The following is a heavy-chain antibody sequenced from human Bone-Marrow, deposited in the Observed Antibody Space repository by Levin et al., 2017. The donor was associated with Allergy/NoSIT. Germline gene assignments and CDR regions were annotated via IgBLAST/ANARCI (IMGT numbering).Heavy chain of an antibody. D-gene: IGHD5/OR15-5a*01. V-gene: IGHV1-8*01. CDR2: MNPASGNS. Sequence: ASVKVSCKASGYTFTNYDISWVRQATGQGLEWMGWMNPASGNSGYAQKFQGRVTMTSDISTSTAYMELSRLESEDAAVYYCARDLRGDNDYWGQGTLVTVSS. CDR3: ARDLRGDNDY. J-gene: IGHJ4*02. CDR1: GYTFTNYD.